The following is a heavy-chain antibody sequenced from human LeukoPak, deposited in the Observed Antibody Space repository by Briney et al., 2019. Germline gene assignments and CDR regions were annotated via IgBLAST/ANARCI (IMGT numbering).Heavy chain of an antibody. CDR3: ARYDYGDCWFDP. D-gene: IGHD4-17*01. Sequence: SETLSLTCTVSGGSMNNYYWSWIRQAPGKGLEWIGYISDSGSTDYNPSLRSRVTISVDTSKNQFSLKLSSVTAADTALYYCARYDYGDCWFDPWGQGTLVTVSS. CDR2: ISDSGST. CDR1: GGSMNNYY. J-gene: IGHJ5*02. V-gene: IGHV4-59*01.